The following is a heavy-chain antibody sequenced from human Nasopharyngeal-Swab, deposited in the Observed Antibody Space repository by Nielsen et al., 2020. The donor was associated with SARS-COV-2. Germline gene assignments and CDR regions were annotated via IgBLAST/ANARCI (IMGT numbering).Heavy chain of an antibody. CDR1: GFTFSSYA. V-gene: IGHV3-30-3*01. D-gene: IGHD6-13*01. CDR3: AKDSSPVRYYYYGMDV. Sequence: GESLKISCAASGFTFSSYAMHWVRQAPGKGLEWVAVISYDGSNKYYADSVKGRFTISRDNSKNTLYLQMNSLRAEDTAVYYCAKDSSPVRYYYYGMDVWGQGTTVTVSS. CDR2: ISYDGSNK. J-gene: IGHJ6*02.